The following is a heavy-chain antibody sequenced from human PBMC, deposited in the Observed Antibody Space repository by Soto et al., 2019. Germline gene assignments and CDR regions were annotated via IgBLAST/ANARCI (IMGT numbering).Heavy chain of an antibody. CDR3: ARHTMTAVTTFDH. D-gene: IGHD4-17*01. CDR2: IYYSGSP. V-gene: IGHV4-39*01. Sequence: QLQLQESGPGLVKPSETLSLTCTVSGASISTLTYNWGWIRQPPGKGLEWIGNIYYSGSPYYNPSLKSRFTISVDTSKNQFSLRLRSVTAADTALYFCARHTMTAVTTFDHWGQGTLVTVSS. CDR1: GASISTLTYN. J-gene: IGHJ4*02.